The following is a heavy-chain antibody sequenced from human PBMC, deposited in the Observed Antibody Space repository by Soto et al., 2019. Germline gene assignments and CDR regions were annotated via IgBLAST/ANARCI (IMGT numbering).Heavy chain of an antibody. CDR2: IYWDDDK. CDR3: AHSRCGGDCLQSYSSHYYYGMDV. D-gene: IGHD2-21*02. V-gene: IGHV2-5*02. Sequence: QITLKESGPALVKPTQTLTLTCTISGFSLSTGGVGVGWIRQPPGKALEWLALIYWDDDKRYSPSLRSRLTITKDTSKNPVGLTMTNIYPVDTATYYSAHSRCGGDCLQSYSSHYYYGMDVWGQGTTVTVSS. J-gene: IGHJ6*02. CDR1: GFSLSTGGVG.